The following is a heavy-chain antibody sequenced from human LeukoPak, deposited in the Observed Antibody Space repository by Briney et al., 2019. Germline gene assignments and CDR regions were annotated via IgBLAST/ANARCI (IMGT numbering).Heavy chain of an antibody. CDR2: MTSSGSAK. CDR3: AKDRGIIVVVISGNAFDI. V-gene: IGHV3-11*01. Sequence: GGSLRLSCAASGFPFSGYYMSWIRQAPGKGLEWVAFMTSSGSAKYYADSVKGRFTISRDNAKNSLYLQMNSLRVEDTAVYYCAKDRGIIVVVISGNAFDIWGQGTMVTVSS. D-gene: IGHD3-22*01. J-gene: IGHJ3*02. CDR1: GFPFSGYY.